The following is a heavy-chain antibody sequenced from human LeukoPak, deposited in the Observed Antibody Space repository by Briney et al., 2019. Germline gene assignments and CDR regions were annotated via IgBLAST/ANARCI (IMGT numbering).Heavy chain of an antibody. CDR1: GGSINSAGYY. V-gene: IGHV4-61*02. CDR3: ASLHRRTGDTDY. CDR2: IYPSGST. D-gene: IGHD1-14*01. Sequence: PSQTLSLTCTVSGGSINSAGYYWSWIRQPAGKGLEWIGRIYPSGSTNYNPSLKSRVTISVDTSKNQFSLKLSSVTAADTAVYYCASLHRRTGDTDYWGQGTLVTVSS. J-gene: IGHJ4*02.